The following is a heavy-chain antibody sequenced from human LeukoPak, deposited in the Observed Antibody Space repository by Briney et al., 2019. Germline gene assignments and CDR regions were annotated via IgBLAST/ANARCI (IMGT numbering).Heavy chain of an antibody. CDR2: IYYTGT. CDR3: ASRKLGNDY. J-gene: IGHJ4*02. CDR1: GGSVTDYY. D-gene: IGHD7-27*01. Sequence: PSETLSLTCTVSGGSVTDYYWSWIRQSPGKGLEWIGYIYYTGTSYNPSLKNRVTISADTSKNQFSLKLISVTAADTAVYYCASRKLGNDYWGQGTLVTVSS. V-gene: IGHV4-59*02.